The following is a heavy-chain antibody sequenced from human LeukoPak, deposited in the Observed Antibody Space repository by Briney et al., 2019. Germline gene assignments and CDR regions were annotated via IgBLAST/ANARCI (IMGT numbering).Heavy chain of an antibody. D-gene: IGHD3-10*01. CDR2: IYYSGST. V-gene: IGHV4-59*08. Sequence: SETLSLTCTVSGGSISSYYWSWIRQPPGKGLEWIGYIYYSGSTNYNPSLKSRVTISVDTSKNQSSLKLSSVTAADTAVYYCARRRFTDYYYYGMDVWGQGTPVTVSS. CDR3: ARRRFTDYYYYGMDV. J-gene: IGHJ6*02. CDR1: GGSISSYY.